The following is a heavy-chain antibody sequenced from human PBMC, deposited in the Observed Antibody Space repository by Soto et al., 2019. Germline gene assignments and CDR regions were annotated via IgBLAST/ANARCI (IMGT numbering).Heavy chain of an antibody. CDR3: ARHAYSSSWYWDY. CDR1: GGSFSGYY. CDR2: INHSGST. J-gene: IGHJ4*02. D-gene: IGHD6-13*01. V-gene: IGHV4-34*01. Sequence: QVQLQQWGAGLLKPSETLSLTCAVYGGSFSGYYWSWIRQPPGKGLEWIGEINHSGSTNYNPSLKSRVTISVDTSKNQFSLKLSSVTAADTAVYYCARHAYSSSWYWDYWGQGTLVTVSS.